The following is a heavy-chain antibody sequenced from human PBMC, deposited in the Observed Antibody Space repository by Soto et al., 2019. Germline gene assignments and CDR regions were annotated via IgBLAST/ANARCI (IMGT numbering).Heavy chain of an antibody. V-gene: IGHV3-23*01. CDR1: GFTFSSYA. D-gene: IGHD6-13*01. Sequence: GGSLRLSCAASGFTFSSYAMSWVRQAPGKGLEWVSAISGSGGSTYYADSVKGRFTISRDNSKNTLYLQMNSLRAEDTAVYYYAKRESSSWYPDYWGQGTLVTVSS. J-gene: IGHJ4*02. CDR2: ISGSGGST. CDR3: AKRESSSWYPDY.